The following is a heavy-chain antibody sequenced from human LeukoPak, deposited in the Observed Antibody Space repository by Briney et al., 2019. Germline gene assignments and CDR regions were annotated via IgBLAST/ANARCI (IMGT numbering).Heavy chain of an antibody. J-gene: IGHJ4*02. CDR1: GGSISSYY. CDR3: ARHENDIFDY. Sequence: SETLSLTCTVSGGSISSYYWSWIRQPPGKGLEWIGYIYYSGSTNYIPSLKSRVTISVDTSKNQFSLKLSSVTAADTAVYYCARHENDIFDYWGQGTLVTVSS. CDR2: IYYSGST. V-gene: IGHV4-59*08. D-gene: IGHD3-9*01.